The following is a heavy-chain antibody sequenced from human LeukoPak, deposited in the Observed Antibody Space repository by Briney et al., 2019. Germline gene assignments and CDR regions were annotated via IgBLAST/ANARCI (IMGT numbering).Heavy chain of an antibody. D-gene: IGHD5-12*01. J-gene: IGHJ6*03. Sequence: PSETLSLTCAVYGGSFSGYYWSWIRQPPGKGLEWIGEINHSGSTNYNPSLKSRVTISVDTSKNQFSLKLSSVTAADTAVYYCARAHSGYHYYYYYYMDVWGKGTTVTVSS. CDR2: INHSGST. V-gene: IGHV4-34*01. CDR1: GGSFSGYY. CDR3: ARAHSGYHYYYYYYMDV.